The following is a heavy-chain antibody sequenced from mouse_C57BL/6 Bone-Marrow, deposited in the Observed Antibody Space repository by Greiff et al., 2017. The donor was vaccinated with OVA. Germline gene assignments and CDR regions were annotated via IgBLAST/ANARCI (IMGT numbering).Heavy chain of an antibody. CDR2: INPRSGNT. Sequence: VQLQQSGAELARPGASVKLSCKASGYTLTSYGISWVKQRTGQGLEWIGEINPRSGNTYYNEKFKGKATLTADNSSSTAYMELRSLTSEDSAVYFCSLTQYFGVWGRGTTVTVSS. J-gene: IGHJ1*03. CDR1: GYTLTSYG. CDR3: SLTQYFGV. V-gene: IGHV1-81*01. D-gene: IGHD6-5*01.